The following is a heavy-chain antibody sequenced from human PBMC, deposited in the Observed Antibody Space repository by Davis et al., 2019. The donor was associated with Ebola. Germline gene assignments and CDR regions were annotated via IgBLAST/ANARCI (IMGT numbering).Heavy chain of an antibody. CDR2: IKEDGSQT. CDR1: GFTFSSYS. V-gene: IGHV3-7*01. D-gene: IGHD3-22*01. CDR3: AKDRGWLTHDY. Sequence: GESLKISCAASGFTFSSYSMNWVRQAPGKGLEWVGNIKEDGSQTNYVESVKGRFTISRDNAKNSLYLQMNSLRAEDTAVYYCAKDRGWLTHDYWGRGIMVTVSS. J-gene: IGHJ4*02.